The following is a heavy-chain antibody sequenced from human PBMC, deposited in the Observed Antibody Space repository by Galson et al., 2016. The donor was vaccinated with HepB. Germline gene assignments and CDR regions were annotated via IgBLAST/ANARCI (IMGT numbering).Heavy chain of an antibody. D-gene: IGHD3-10*01. J-gene: IGHJ6*02. CDR3: ARGYGSGSMDV. V-gene: IGHV3-30-3*01. CDR2: ISYDGSNT. Sequence: SLRLSCAASGLTFSDYAMHWVRQAPGKGLEWVAVISYDGSNTYYADSVKGRFTISRDNSKNTLYPQMNSLRAEDTAVYYCARGYGSGSMDVWGQGTTVTVSS. CDR1: GLTFSDYA.